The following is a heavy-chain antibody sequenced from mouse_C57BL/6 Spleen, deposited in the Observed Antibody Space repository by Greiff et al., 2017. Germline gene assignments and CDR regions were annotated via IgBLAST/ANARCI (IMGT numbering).Heavy chain of an antibody. J-gene: IGHJ4*01. V-gene: IGHV5-17*01. CDR1: GFTFSDYG. CDR2: ISSGSSTI. D-gene: IGHD2-1*01. CDR3: ARREENYGKDAIDF. Sequence: EVMLVASGGGLVKPGGSLKLSCAASGFTFSDYGMHWVRQAPEKGLEWVAYISSGSSTIYYADTVKGRFTISRDNAKNTLFLQMTSLRSEDTAMXYCARREENYGKDAIDFRGQGTSGPVFS.